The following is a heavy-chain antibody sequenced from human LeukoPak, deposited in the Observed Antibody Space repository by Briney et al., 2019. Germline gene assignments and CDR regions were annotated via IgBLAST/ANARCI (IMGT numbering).Heavy chain of an antibody. V-gene: IGHV1-69*01. CDR1: GGTFSSYA. CDR2: IIPIFGTA. CDR3: ARGSYGDYDQYYYYYYGMDV. Sequence: SVKVSCKASGGTFSSYAISWVRQAPGQGLEWMGGIIPIFGTANYAQKFQGRVTITADESTSTAYMELSSLRSEDTAVYYCARGSYGDYDQYYYYYYGMDVWGQGTTVTVPS. J-gene: IGHJ6*02. D-gene: IGHD4-17*01.